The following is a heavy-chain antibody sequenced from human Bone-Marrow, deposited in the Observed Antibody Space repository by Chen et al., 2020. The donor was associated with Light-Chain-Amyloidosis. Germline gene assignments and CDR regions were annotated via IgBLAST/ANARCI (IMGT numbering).Heavy chain of an antibody. J-gene: IGHJ4*02. CDR3: ARRRDCYNFDY. D-gene: IGHD2-21*01. Sequence: EVQLEQSGPEVKKPGESLKISCKGSGYTFPNYWIGWVRQMPGKGLEWMGVIYPVDSVDGYGPSFGVQVTISPDKSITPAYLQWRSQKASDTAMYYCARRRDCYNFDYWGQGTLVTVSS. V-gene: IGHV5-51*01. CDR1: GYTFPNYW. CDR2: IYPVDSVD.